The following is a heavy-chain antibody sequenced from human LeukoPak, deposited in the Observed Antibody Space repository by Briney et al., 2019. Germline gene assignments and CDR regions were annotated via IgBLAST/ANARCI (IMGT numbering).Heavy chain of an antibody. CDR2: IYYSVST. CDR1: GDSISSGDYC. J-gene: IGHJ4*02. V-gene: IGHV4-31*03. Sequence: SETLSLTCTVSGDSISSGDYCWTWIRQHPGKGLEWIGCIYYSVSTYYNLSLKSRVIISTDTSKNHFSLKLSSVTAADTALYYCARVREATIAPFFDYWGQGILVTVSS. D-gene: IGHD6-13*01. CDR3: ARVREATIAPFFDY.